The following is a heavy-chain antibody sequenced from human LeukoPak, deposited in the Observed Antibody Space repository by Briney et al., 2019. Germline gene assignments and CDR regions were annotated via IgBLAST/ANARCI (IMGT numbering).Heavy chain of an antibody. CDR1: GGSISSGNSY. Sequence: ASETLSLTCTVSGGSISSGNSYWGWIRQPPGKGLEWIANIYYSGSTYYNPSLKSRVTISVDTSKNQFSLKLNSVTAADTAVYYCARLHPGASGYGLDYWGQGTLVTVSS. V-gene: IGHV4-39*01. CDR3: ARLHPGASGYGLDY. J-gene: IGHJ4*02. D-gene: IGHD5-12*01. CDR2: IYYSGST.